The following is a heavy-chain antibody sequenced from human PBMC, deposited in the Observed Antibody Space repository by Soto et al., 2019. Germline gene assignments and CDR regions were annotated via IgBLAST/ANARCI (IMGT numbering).Heavy chain of an antibody. Sequence: HVELVQSGADVKKPGASVTISCKASGYTSTDYALHWVRQAPGQSLEWMGWLNPGVGNTWYSQKFQGRITITRDTAASTAYMELNSLKSEDTAIYYCARDTGYTFGSLNYWGPGTLVTVSS. CDR1: GYTSTDYA. D-gene: IGHD5-18*01. CDR2: LNPGVGNT. CDR3: ARDTGYTFGSLNY. J-gene: IGHJ4*02. V-gene: IGHV1-3*01.